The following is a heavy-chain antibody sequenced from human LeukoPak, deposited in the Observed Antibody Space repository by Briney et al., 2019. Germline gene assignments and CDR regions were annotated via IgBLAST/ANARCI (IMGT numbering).Heavy chain of an antibody. Sequence: PGGSLRLSCAASGFTFSDYYMNWIRQAPGKGLEWVSYISSSTIYTNYADSVKGRFTISRDNAKNSLYLQMNSLRAEDTAVCYCARASGSGSYYANWGQGTLVTVSS. J-gene: IGHJ4*02. D-gene: IGHD3-10*01. CDR3: ARASGSGSYYAN. CDR2: ISSSTIYT. V-gene: IGHV3-11*05. CDR1: GFTFSDYY.